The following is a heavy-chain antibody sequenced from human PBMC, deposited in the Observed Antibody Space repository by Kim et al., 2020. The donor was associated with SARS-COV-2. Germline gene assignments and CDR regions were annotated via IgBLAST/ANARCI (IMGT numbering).Heavy chain of an antibody. V-gene: IGHV1-69*13. Sequence: SVKVSCKASGGTFSNHAFIWVRQAPGQGLEWMGGIIPILGTANYAQRLQGRVTITADESTSTVYMELSSLRSEDTAVYYCATPRFQGSYYYGMDFWGHGTTVTVSS. D-gene: IGHD3-10*01. CDR2: IIPILGTA. CDR3: ATPRFQGSYYYGMDF. CDR1: GGTFSNHA. J-gene: IGHJ6*02.